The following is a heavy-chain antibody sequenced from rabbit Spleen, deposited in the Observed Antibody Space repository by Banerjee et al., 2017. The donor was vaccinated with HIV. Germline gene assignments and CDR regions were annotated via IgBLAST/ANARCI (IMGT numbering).Heavy chain of an antibody. V-gene: IGHV1S45*01. CDR2: IYAGSSTST. CDR1: GFSFSTDYY. D-gene: IGHD4-1*01. CDR3: ARETSSGCGVVSFYFNL. J-gene: IGHJ4*01. Sequence: QQQLEESGGGLVKPGGTLTLTCSASGFSFSTDYYLCWVRQAPGKGLEWIACIYAGSSTSTYYATWAKGRFTISKTSSTTVTLQMTSLTAADTATYFCARETSSGCGVVSFYFNLWGQGTLVTVS.